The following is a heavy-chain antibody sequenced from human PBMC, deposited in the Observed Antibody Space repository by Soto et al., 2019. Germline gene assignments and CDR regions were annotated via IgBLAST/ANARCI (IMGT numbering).Heavy chain of an antibody. Sequence: QVQLVQSGAEVKKPGSSVKVSCKASGGTFSSYAISWVRQAPGQGLEWMGGIIPIFGTANYAQKFQGRVTITADESTSTAYMELSSLRSEDTAVYYCERDTSSWYPPYYYYYGMDVWGQGTTVTVSS. V-gene: IGHV1-69*01. CDR3: ERDTSSWYPPYYYYYGMDV. J-gene: IGHJ6*02. CDR1: GGTFSSYA. CDR2: IIPIFGTA. D-gene: IGHD6-13*01.